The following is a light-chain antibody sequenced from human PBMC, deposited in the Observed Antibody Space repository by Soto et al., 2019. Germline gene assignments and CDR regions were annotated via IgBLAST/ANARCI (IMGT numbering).Light chain of an antibody. CDR2: EVA. CDR3: PSYSGSRSRVV. Sequence: QSVLTQPASVSGSDGQSITISCTGTSSDVGAYNYVSWYQQRPGKAPRLMIYEVANRPSGVSNRFSGSKSGNTASLTISGLHGAEDADYPSPSYSGSRSRVVFGTGTKVTVL. J-gene: IGLJ1*01. V-gene: IGLV2-14*01. CDR1: SSDVGAYNY.